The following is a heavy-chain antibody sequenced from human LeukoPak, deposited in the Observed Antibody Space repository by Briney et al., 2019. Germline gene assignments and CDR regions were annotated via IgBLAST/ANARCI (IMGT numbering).Heavy chain of an antibody. J-gene: IGHJ5*02. CDR3: ARLSSLANIAARGRTWLDP. CDR1: GGSFSNYY. V-gene: IGHV4-34*01. D-gene: IGHD6-6*01. Sequence: SETLSLTCAVYGGSFSNYYWSWIRQSPGKGLEWIGEITHSGSTNYNPSLKSRVTISVDTSKNQFSLKLSSVTAADTAVYYCARLSSLANIAARGRTWLDPWGQGSLVTVSS. CDR2: ITHSGST.